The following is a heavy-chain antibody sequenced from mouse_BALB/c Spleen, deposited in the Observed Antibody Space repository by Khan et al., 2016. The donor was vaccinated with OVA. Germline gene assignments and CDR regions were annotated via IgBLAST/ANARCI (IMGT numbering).Heavy chain of an antibody. Sequence: QVQLKESGPGLVAPSQSLSITCTISGFSLTSYGVHWVRQPPGKGLEWLVVIWSDGRTTYNSALKSRLSISKDNSNGQVFLKMNSLQTDDTAMYYCARHGYYSNYGPYFDVWGAGTTVTVSS. D-gene: IGHD2-5*01. J-gene: IGHJ1*01. V-gene: IGHV2-6-1*01. CDR2: IWSDGRT. CDR3: ARHGYYSNYGPYFDV. CDR1: GFSLTSYG.